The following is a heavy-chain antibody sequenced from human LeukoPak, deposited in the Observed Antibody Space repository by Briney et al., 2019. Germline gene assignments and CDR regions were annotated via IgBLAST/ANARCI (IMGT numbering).Heavy chain of an antibody. J-gene: IGHJ4*02. Sequence: SETLSLTCTVSGGSISSSSYYWGWIRQPPGKGLEWIGSIYYSGSTYYNPSLKSRVTISVDTSKNQFSLKLSSVTAADTAVYYCARQVYYDSSGYQGSRDYWGQGTLVTVSS. V-gene: IGHV4-39*01. CDR3: ARQVYYDSSGYQGSRDY. CDR1: GGSISSSSYY. CDR2: IYYSGST. D-gene: IGHD3-22*01.